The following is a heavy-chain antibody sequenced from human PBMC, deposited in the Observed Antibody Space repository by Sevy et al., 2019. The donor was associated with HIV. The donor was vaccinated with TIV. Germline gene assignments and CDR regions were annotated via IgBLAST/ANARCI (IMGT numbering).Heavy chain of an antibody. CDR3: ARVRVGRYCTDGVCYSYFDY. D-gene: IGHD2-8*01. CDR1: GFTFSSYA. J-gene: IGHJ4*02. CDR2: ISNDGTNK. Sequence: GGSLRLSCAASGFTFSSYAMHWVHQAPGKGLEWVALISNDGTNKYADSVKGRYTISRDNSKNTLYLQMNSLRAEDTAVYYCARVRVGRYCTDGVCYSYFDYWGQGTLVTVSS. V-gene: IGHV3-30-3*01.